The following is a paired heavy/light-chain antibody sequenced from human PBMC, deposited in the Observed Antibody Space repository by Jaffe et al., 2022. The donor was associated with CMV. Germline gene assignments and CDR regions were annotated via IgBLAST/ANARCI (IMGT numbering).Light chain of an antibody. J-gene: IGKJ3*01. V-gene: IGKV1-39*01. CDR2: AAS. CDR3: QQSYSTPFT. Sequence: DIQMTQSPSSLSASVEDRVTITCRASQTISRHLNWYQQKPGKAPKLLIYAASSLQSGVPSRFSGSGSGTDFTLTISSLQAEDFATYYCQQSYSTPFTFGPGTKVDIK. CDR1: QTISRH.
Heavy chain of an antibody. D-gene: IGHD2-21*02. CDR1: GGSLSTSSSC. CDR3: ARTFGDPYSFDY. CDR2: ICYYGST. Sequence: QLQLQESGPGLVKPSETLPLTCTVSGGSLSTSSSCWGWIRQPPGKGLEWIGNICYYGSTYQNPSLKSRVTVSVDTSKNQFSLKLSSVTAADTAMYFCARTFGDPYSFDYWGQGTLVTVSS. J-gene: IGHJ4*02. V-gene: IGHV4-39*01.